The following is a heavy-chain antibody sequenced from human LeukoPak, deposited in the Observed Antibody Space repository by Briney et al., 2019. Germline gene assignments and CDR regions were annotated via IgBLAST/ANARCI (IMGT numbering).Heavy chain of an antibody. V-gene: IGHV4-59*12. CDR3: AGERGEEYSSGWYKRNYFDN. J-gene: IGHJ4*02. CDR2: GDYSGGT. D-gene: IGHD6-19*01. CDR1: GGSISSYY. Sequence: SETLSLTCTVSGGSISSYYWSWIRQPPGKGLEWIASGDYSGGTYYNPSLESRVAISADMSKNQFSLKLTSVTGADTAVYYCAGERGEEYSSGWYKRNYFDNWGQGIRVTVSS.